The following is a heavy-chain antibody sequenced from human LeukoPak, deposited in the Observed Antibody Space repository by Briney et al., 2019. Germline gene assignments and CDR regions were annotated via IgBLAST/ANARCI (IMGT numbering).Heavy chain of an antibody. CDR2: INPNSGGT. Sequence: GASVKVSCKASGYTFTGYYMHWVRQAPGQGLEWMGWINPNSGGTNYAQRFQGRVTMTRDTSISTAYMELSRLRSDDTAVYYRARDKYRSITIFRPDAFDIWGQGTMVTVSS. J-gene: IGHJ3*02. V-gene: IGHV1-2*02. D-gene: IGHD3-9*01. CDR1: GYTFTGYY. CDR3: ARDKYRSITIFRPDAFDI.